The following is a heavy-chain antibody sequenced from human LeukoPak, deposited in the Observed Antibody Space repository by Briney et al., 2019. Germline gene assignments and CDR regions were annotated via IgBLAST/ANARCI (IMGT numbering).Heavy chain of an antibody. Sequence: SETLSLTCTVSGGSISSYYWNWIRQPPGKGLEWIGYTHTSGSPDYSRSLKSRVTISLDTSKNQFSLMLSSVTAADTAVYFCARATQRYCSGTTCFPYWFDTWGRGTLATVSS. D-gene: IGHD2-2*01. CDR2: THTSGSP. V-gene: IGHV4-4*09. CDR1: GGSISSYY. J-gene: IGHJ5*02. CDR3: ARATQRYCSGTTCFPYWFDT.